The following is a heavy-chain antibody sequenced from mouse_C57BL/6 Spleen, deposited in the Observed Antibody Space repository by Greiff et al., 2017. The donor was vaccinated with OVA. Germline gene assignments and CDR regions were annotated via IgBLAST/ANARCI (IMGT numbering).Heavy chain of an antibody. CDR3: ARRLVTGFYAMDY. V-gene: IGHV1-52*01. CDR2: IDPSDSET. D-gene: IGHD4-1*01. J-gene: IGHJ4*01. CDR1: GYTFTSYW. Sequence: QVQLQQPGAELVRPGSSVKLSCKASGYTFTSYWMHWVKQRPIQGLEWIGNIDPSDSETHYNQKFKDKATLTVDKSSSTAYMQLSSLTSEDSAVYYCARRLVTGFYAMDYWGQGTSVTVSS.